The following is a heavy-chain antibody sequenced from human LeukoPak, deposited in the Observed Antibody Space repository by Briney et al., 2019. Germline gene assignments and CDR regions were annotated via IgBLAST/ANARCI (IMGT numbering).Heavy chain of an antibody. CDR2: IYYSGST. CDR3: ARYSCGSGGSCYFDY. CDR1: GGSISSSSYY. J-gene: IGHJ4*02. Sequence: PSETLSLTCTVSGGSISSSSYYWGWIRQPPGKGLEWIGSIYYSGSTYYNPSLKSRVTISVDTSKNQFSLKLSSVTAADTAVYYCARYSCGSGGSCYFDYWGQGTLVTVSS. D-gene: IGHD2-15*01. V-gene: IGHV4-39*07.